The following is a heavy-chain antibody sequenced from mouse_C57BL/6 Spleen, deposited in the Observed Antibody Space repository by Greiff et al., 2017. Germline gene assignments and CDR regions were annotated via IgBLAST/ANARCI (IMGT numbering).Heavy chain of an antibody. Sequence: VQLQQSGAELVRPGASVKLSCKASGYTFTDYYINWVKQRPGQGLEWIARIYPGSGNTYYNEKFKGKATLTAEKSSSTAYMQLSSLTSEDSAVYFCASSYDYENGYFDVWGTGTTVTVSS. CDR3: ASSYDYENGYFDV. CDR2: IYPGSGNT. V-gene: IGHV1-76*01. CDR1: GYTFTDYY. J-gene: IGHJ1*03. D-gene: IGHD2-4*01.